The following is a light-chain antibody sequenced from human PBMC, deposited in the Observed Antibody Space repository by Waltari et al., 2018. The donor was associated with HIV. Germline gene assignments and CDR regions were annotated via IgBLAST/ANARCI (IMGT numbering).Light chain of an antibody. CDR1: NSDIGGYNY. V-gene: IGLV2-14*01. CDR2: DVT. Sequence: QSALTQPASVSGSPGRSITIPCTGTNSDIGGYNYVPWYQQHPGRAPKLILYDVTTRPSGVSDRFSGSKSGNTASLTISGLLAEDEADYYCSSYASNTYVVFGGGTKLTVL. J-gene: IGLJ2*01. CDR3: SSYASNTYVV.